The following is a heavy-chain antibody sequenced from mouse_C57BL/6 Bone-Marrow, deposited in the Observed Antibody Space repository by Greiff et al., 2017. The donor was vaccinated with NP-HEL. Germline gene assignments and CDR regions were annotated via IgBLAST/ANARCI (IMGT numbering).Heavy chain of an antibody. V-gene: IGHV5-6*01. J-gene: IGHJ4*01. D-gene: IGHD1-1*01. Sequence: VQLKESGGDLVKPGGSLKLSCAASGFTFSSYGMSWVRQTPDKRLEWVATISSGGSYTYYPDSVKGRFTISRDNAKNTLYLQMSSLKSEDTAMYYCARRTTVGYYAMDYWGQGTSVTVSS. CDR3: ARRTTVGYYAMDY. CDR2: ISSGGSYT. CDR1: GFTFSSYG.